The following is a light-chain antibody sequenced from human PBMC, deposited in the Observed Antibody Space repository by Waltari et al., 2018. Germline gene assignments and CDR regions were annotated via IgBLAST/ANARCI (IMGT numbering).Light chain of an antibody. J-gene: IGKJ2*01. Sequence: IVMTQSPATLSVPPGERATLSCRASQRVSSRSAGYQQKPGQAPRLIIYHASTRATGVPTRFSGSGSGTEFTLTISSLQSEDFAVYYCQRYNNGGKTFGPGTKLEIK. CDR1: QRVSSR. CDR2: HAS. V-gene: IGKV3-15*01. CDR3: QRYNNGGKT.